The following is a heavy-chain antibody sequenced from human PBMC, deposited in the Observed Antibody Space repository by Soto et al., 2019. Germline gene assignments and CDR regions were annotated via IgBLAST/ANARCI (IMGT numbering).Heavy chain of an antibody. V-gene: IGHV3-74*01. CDR2: INSDGSST. Sequence: EVQLVESGGGLVQPGGSLRLSCAASGFTFSSYWMHWVRQAPGKGLVWVSRINSDGSSTSYADSVKGRFTISRYNAKNTLYLQMNSLRAEDTAVYYCARDRYYDFWSGYYTGQGGVDYWGQGTLVTVSS. D-gene: IGHD3-3*01. CDR3: ARDRYYDFWSGYYTGQGGVDY. CDR1: GFTFSSYW. J-gene: IGHJ4*02.